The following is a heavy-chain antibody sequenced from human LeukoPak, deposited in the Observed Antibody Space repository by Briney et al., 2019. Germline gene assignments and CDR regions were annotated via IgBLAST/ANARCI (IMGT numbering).Heavy chain of an antibody. J-gene: IGHJ5*02. CDR2: IIPILGIA. Sequence: SVKVSCKASGGTLSSYAISWVRQAPGQGLEWMGRIIPILGIANYAQKFQGRVTITADKSTSTAYMELSSLRSEDTAVYYCARAQTHNWFDPWGQGTLVTVSS. V-gene: IGHV1-69*04. CDR3: ARAQTHNWFDP. CDR1: GGTLSSYA. D-gene: IGHD4-23*01.